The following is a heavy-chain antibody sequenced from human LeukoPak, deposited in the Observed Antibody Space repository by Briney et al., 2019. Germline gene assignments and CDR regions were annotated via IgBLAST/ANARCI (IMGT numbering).Heavy chain of an antibody. CDR3: ARQNSYYDFWSGYYWRAIGDVGGRYYFDY. D-gene: IGHD3-3*01. J-gene: IGHJ4*02. V-gene: IGHV4-38-2*01. Sequence: PSETLSLTCAVSGYSISSGYYWGWIRQPPGKGLEWIGSIYHSGSTYYNPPLKSRVTISVDTSKNQFSLKLSSVTAADTAVYYCARQNSYYDFWSGYYWRAIGDVGGRYYFDYWGQGTLVTVSS. CDR2: IYHSGST. CDR1: GYSISSGYY.